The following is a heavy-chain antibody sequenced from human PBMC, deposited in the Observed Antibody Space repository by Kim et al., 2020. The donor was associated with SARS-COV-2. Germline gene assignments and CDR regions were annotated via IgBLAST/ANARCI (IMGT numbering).Heavy chain of an antibody. CDR2: IYAGGSGT. Sequence: GGSLRLSCAPSGFSFRSYAMGWVRQAPGKGLDWVSLIYAGGSGTFYADSVRGRFAISRDDSKNTVYLQMNSLRAEDTAAYYCVRVGLREWLATNYFDHWGPGTLVTVSS. D-gene: IGHD3-3*01. J-gene: IGHJ4*02. CDR1: GFSFRSYA. V-gene: IGHV3-23*03. CDR3: VRVGLREWLATNYFDH.